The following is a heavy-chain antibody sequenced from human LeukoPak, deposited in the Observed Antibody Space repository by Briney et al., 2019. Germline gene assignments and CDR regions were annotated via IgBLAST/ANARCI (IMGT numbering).Heavy chain of an antibody. CDR3: ARGLDYYDSSGYYYERPLYYFDY. V-gene: IGHV4-59*12. D-gene: IGHD3-22*01. CDR1: GGSISSYY. CDR2: IYYSGST. J-gene: IGHJ4*02. Sequence: PSETLSLTCTVSGGSISSYYWSWIRQPPGKGLEWIGYIYYSGSTNYNPSLKSRVTISVDTSKNQFSLKLSSVTAADTAVYYCARGLDYYDSSGYYYERPLYYFDYWGQGTLVTVSS.